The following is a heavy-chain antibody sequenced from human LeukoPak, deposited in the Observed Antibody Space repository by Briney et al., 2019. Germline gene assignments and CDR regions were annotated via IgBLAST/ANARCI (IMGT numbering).Heavy chain of an antibody. CDR1: GFTFSSYS. D-gene: IGHD3-3*01. CDR2: IYYSGST. V-gene: IGHV4-39*07. Sequence: GSLRLSCAASGFTFSSYSMNWVRQAPGKGLEWIGSIYYSGSTYYNPSLKSRVTISVDTSKNQFSLKLSSVTAADTAVYYCARESGFWSGYYTEDWGQGTLVTVSS. J-gene: IGHJ1*01. CDR3: ARESGFWSGYYTED.